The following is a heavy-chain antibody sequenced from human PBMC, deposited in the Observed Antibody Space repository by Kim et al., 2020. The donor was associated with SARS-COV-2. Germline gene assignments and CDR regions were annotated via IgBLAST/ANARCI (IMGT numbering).Heavy chain of an antibody. CDR1: GGSISSYY. CDR3: ARVVPAAITSVKIYGMDV. J-gene: IGHJ6*02. CDR2: IYYSGST. D-gene: IGHD2-2*01. Sequence: SETLSLTCTVSGGSISSYYWSWIRQPPGKGLEWIGYIYYSGSTNYNPSLKSRVTISVDTSKNQFSLKLSSVTAADTAVYYCARVVPAAITSVKIYGMDVWGQGTTVTVSS. V-gene: IGHV4-59*01.